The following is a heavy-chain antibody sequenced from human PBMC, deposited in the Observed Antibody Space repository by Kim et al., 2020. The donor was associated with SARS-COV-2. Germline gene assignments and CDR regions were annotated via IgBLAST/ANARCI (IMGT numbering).Heavy chain of an antibody. Sequence: GGSLRLSCAASGFTFSSYGMHWVRQAPGKGLEWVAVIWYDGSNKYYADSVKGRFTISRDNSKNTLYLQMNSLRAEDTAVYYCARTPPRSYSSSRRRYYYGMDVWGQGTTVTVSS. J-gene: IGHJ6*02. CDR1: GFTFSSYG. CDR3: ARTPPRSYSSSRRRYYYGMDV. V-gene: IGHV3-33*01. D-gene: IGHD6-13*01. CDR2: IWYDGSNK.